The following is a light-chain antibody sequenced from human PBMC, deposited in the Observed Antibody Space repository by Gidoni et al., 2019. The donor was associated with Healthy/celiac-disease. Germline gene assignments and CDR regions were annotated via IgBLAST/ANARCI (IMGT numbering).Light chain of an antibody. CDR3: QQRSNWPQNT. V-gene: IGKV3-11*01. J-gene: IGKJ5*01. CDR2: DAS. CDR1: QSVSSY. Sequence: EIVLTQSPATLSLSPGERATLSCRASQSVSSYLAWYQQKPGQAPRLLIYDASSGSGTDFTLTISSLEPEDFAVYYCQQRSNWPQNTFGQXTRLEIK.